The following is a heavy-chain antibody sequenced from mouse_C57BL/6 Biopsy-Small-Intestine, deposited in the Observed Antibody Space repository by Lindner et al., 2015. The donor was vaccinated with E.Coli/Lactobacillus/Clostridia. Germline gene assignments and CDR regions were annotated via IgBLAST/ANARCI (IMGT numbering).Heavy chain of an antibody. V-gene: IGHV1-83*01. D-gene: IGHD2-12*01. Sequence: SVKVSCKVSGYILTELSIHWVRQGPGKGLEWMGGIDPRDGETLNAQKFQGRVTLTEDTSTDTAYMELSSLRYEDTAVYYCVTSYNFWSGYYSKNWFDPWGQGTLVTVSS. CDR2: IDPRDGET. CDR3: VTSYNFWSGYYSKNWFDP. J-gene: IGHJ4*01. CDR1: GYILTELS.